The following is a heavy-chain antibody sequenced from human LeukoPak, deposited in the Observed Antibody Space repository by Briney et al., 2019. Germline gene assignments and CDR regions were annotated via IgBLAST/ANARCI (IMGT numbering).Heavy chain of an antibody. CDR2: IYYSGST. V-gene: IGHV4-39*01. Sequence: SETLSLTCTVSGGPISSSSYYWGWIRQPPGKGLEWIGSIYYSGSTYYNPSLKSRVTISVDTSKNQFSLKLSSVTAADTAVYYCARLGTIGTPLDYWGQGTLVTVSS. CDR1: GGPISSSSYY. CDR3: ARLGTIGTPLDY. D-gene: IGHD1/OR15-1a*01. J-gene: IGHJ4*02.